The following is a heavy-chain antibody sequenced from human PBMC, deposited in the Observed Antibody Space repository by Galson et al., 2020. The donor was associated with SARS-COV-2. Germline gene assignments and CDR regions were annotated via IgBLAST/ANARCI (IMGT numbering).Heavy chain of an antibody. J-gene: IGHJ6*02. Sequence: GESLKISCAASGFTLRSYAMSWVRQAPGKGLEWVSAISGSGGSTYYADSVKCRFTISRDNSKNTLYLQMNSLRAEDTAVYYCAKSLAPGITMVRGVINYYYYGMDVWGQGTTVTVSS. V-gene: IGHV3-23*01. CDR3: AKSLAPGITMVRGVINYYYYGMDV. CDR1: GFTLRSYA. D-gene: IGHD3-10*01. CDR2: ISGSGGST.